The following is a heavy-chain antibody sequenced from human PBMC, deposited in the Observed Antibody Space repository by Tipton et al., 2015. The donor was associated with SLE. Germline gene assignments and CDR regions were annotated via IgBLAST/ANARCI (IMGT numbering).Heavy chain of an antibody. CDR1: GGSSRNYY. V-gene: IGHV4-34*01. CDR2: VDHRGRA. J-gene: IGHJ6*02. Sequence: TLSLTYDVYGGSSRNYYWTWIRQPPGKGLEWIGEVDHRGRANYNPSLENRVTISRDTSRTQFSLTLTSVTAADTAVYYCARAEVVIIPAAKYSYYYGMDVWGQGTTVTVS. CDR3: ARAEVVIIPAAKYSYYYGMDV. D-gene: IGHD2-2*01.